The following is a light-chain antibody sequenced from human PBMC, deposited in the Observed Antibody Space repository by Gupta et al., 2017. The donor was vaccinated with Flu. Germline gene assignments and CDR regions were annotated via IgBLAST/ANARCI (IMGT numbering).Light chain of an antibody. J-gene: IGKJ4*01. Sequence: ELVLTQSPATLSLSPGERATLSCRASQSIRNFLAWYQQKPGQSTRLRIYEGCNSATGIIGRFSGSGSGTDFSRPRSSVEADDSEGYDGQLSNAFGRGTKVEI. V-gene: IGKV3-11*01. CDR3: QLSNA. CDR1: QSIRNF. CDR2: EGC.